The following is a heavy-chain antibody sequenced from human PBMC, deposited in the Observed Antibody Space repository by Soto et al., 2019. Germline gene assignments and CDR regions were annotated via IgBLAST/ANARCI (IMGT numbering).Heavy chain of an antibody. J-gene: IGHJ3*02. D-gene: IGHD2-15*01. CDR3: ARGGWFSTHAFDI. Sequence: ASVKVSCKASGGTFSSYAISWVRQAPGQGLEWMGWITPNSGGTNYAQKFQGWVTITRDTSISTAYMELSRLRSDDTAVYYCARGGWFSTHAFDIWGQGTMVTVSS. CDR2: ITPNSGGT. CDR1: GGTFSSYA. V-gene: IGHV1-2*04.